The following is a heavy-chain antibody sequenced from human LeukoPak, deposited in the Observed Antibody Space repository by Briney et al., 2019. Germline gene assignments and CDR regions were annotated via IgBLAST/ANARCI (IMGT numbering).Heavy chain of an antibody. CDR2: IRYDGSNK. J-gene: IGHJ4*02. CDR1: GFTFSSYG. V-gene: IGHV3-30*02. Sequence: GGSLRLSCVVSGFTFSSYGMHWVRQAPGKGLEWVAFIRYDGSNKYYADSVKGRFTISRDNSRNTLYLQMNSLRAEDTAVYYCAKDLYYYDSSGYYSLDYWGQGTLVTVSS. CDR3: AKDLYYYDSSGYYSLDY. D-gene: IGHD3-22*01.